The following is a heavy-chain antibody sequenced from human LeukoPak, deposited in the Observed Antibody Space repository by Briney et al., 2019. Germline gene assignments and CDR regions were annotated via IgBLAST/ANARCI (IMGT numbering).Heavy chain of an antibody. Sequence: SGPTLVNPTQTLTLTCTFSGFSLSTSGMCVSWIRQPPGKALEWLARIDWDDEKYHSTSLKTRLTISKDTSKNQVVLTMTNMDPVDTATYYCARVALGGNGDRYFDYWGQGTLVTVSS. CDR3: ARVALGGNGDRYFDY. J-gene: IGHJ4*02. CDR2: IDWDDEK. D-gene: IGHD5-24*01. CDR1: GFSLSTSGMC. V-gene: IGHV2-70*11.